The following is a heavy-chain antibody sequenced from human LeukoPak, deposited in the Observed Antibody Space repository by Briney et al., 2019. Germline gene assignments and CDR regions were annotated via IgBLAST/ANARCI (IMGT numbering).Heavy chain of an antibody. J-gene: IGHJ4*02. V-gene: IGHV3-20*04. CDR2: INWNGGST. Sequence: PGGSLRLSCAASGFTFDDYGMSWVRHAPGKGLEWVCGINWNGGSTGYADSVKGRFTISRDNSKNTLYLQMNSLRAEDTAVYYCAKLGRTLDYWGQGTLVTVSS. D-gene: IGHD1-14*01. CDR1: GFTFDDYG. CDR3: AKLGRTLDY.